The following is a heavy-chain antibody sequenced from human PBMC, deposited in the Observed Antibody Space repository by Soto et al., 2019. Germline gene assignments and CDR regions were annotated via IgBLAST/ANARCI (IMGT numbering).Heavy chain of an antibody. V-gene: IGHV1-69*13. Sequence: SVKVSCKTSGGTFSTYAIYWVRQAPGQGLEWMGAIIPLFGTADYAQKFQGRVTITADESTSTASMELSSLRSEDTAVYYCARDVIGHDNYETIGYYFDHWGQGTLVTVSS. D-gene: IGHD3-22*01. CDR2: IIPLFGTA. J-gene: IGHJ4*02. CDR3: ARDVIGHDNYETIGYYFDH. CDR1: GGTFSTYA.